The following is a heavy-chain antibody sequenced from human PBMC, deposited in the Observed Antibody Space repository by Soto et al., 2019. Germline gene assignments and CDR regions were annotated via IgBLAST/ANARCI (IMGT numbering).Heavy chain of an antibody. CDR1: GFTVSSNY. Sequence: GGSLRLSCAASGFTVSSNYMSWVRQAPGKGLEWVSVIYSGGSTYYADSVKGRFTISRDNSKNTLYLQMNSLRAEDTAVYYCARVFYLRLDLREQQLVRGGWFDPWGQGTLVTVSS. CDR2: IYSGGST. CDR3: ARVFYLRLDLREQQLVRGGWFDP. V-gene: IGHV3-53*01. D-gene: IGHD6-13*01. J-gene: IGHJ5*02.